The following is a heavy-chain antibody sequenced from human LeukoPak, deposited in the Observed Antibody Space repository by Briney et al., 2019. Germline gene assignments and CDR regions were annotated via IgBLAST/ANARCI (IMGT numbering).Heavy chain of an antibody. CDR2: IIPILGIA. J-gene: IGHJ5*02. D-gene: IGHD2-2*01. Sequence: ASVKVSCKASGGTFSSYAISWVRQAPGQGLEWMGRIIPILGIANYAQKFQGRVTITADKSTSTAYMKLSSLRSEDTAVYYCARDPHQLLPPNWFDPWGQGTLVTVSS. CDR1: GGTFSSYA. V-gene: IGHV1-69*04. CDR3: ARDPHQLLPPNWFDP.